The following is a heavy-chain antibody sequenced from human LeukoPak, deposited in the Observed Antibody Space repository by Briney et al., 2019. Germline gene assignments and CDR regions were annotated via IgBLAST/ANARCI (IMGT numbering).Heavy chain of an antibody. CDR3: AREGVKRAVAGTWFDP. V-gene: IGHV3-20*04. J-gene: IGHJ5*02. CDR1: GFTFDDYG. D-gene: IGHD6-19*01. Sequence: GGSLRLSRAASGFTFDDYGMSWVRQAPGKGLEWVSAINWNGGRRGYVDSVKGRFAISRDNAKNSLYLQMNSLRAEDTALYYCAREGVKRAVAGTWFDPWGQGTLVTLAS. CDR2: INWNGGRR.